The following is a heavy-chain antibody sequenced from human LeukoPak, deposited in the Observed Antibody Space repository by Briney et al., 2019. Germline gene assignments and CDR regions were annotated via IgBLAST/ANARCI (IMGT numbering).Heavy chain of an antibody. Sequence: GGSLRLSCAASGFTFSDYYMSWIRQAPGKGLEWVSYISSSGSTIYYADSVEGRFTISRDNAKNSLYLQMNSLRVEDTAVYYCARDKKQVVTAPPPRLTWGQGTLVTVSS. CDR3: ARDKKQVVTAPPPRLT. CDR2: ISSSGSTI. D-gene: IGHD2-21*02. V-gene: IGHV3-11*01. J-gene: IGHJ5*02. CDR1: GFTFSDYY.